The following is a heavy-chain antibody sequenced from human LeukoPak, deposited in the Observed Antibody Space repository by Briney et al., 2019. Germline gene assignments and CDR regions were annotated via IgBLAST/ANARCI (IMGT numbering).Heavy chain of an antibody. J-gene: IGHJ4*02. D-gene: IGHD1-14*01. CDR3: AKPARTDYADY. Sequence: GGSLRLSCAASGFTLSSYAMSWVRQGPGKGLEWVSAISVSGNTYHADSVKGRFTISRDNSKNTLYLQMNSLRADDTAVYYCAKPARTDYADYWGQGTLVTVSS. CDR1: GFTLSSYA. CDR2: ISVSGNT. V-gene: IGHV3-23*01.